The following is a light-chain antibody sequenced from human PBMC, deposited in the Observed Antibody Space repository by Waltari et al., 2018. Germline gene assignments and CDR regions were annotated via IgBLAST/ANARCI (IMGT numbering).Light chain of an antibody. CDR1: RSVHNTF. Sequence: EVVLTQSPATLSVSPGGGATLSCRASRSVHNTFLAWYQHKPGQAPRPLIYSTSTRATGVPDRFTGSGSGTDFTLTITSVEPGDSAVYYCQQFGGSPMYTFGQGTTLGI. CDR3: QQFGGSPMYT. CDR2: STS. V-gene: IGKV3-20*01. J-gene: IGKJ2*01.